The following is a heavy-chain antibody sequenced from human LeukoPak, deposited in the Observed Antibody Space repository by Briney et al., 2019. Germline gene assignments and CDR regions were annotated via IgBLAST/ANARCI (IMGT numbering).Heavy chain of an antibody. Sequence: GGSLRLSCAASGFTFSSYSMNWVRQAPGKGLEWVPSISSSSGYIYYADSVKGRFTISRDNAKNPLYLQMNSLRAEDTAVYYCAREGVTGVEYFDWLLHAPDYWGQGTLVTVSS. V-gene: IGHV3-21*01. J-gene: IGHJ4*02. CDR3: AREGVTGVEYFDWLLHAPDY. CDR1: GFTFSSYS. CDR2: ISSSSGYI. D-gene: IGHD3-9*01.